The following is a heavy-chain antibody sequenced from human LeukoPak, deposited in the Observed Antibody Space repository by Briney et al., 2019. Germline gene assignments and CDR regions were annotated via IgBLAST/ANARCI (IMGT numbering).Heavy chain of an antibody. CDR1: GGSFSGYY. D-gene: IGHD4-17*01. CDR3: ARKQYGDYAPFDP. Sequence: SETLSLTCAVYGGSFSGYYWSWIRQPPGKGLEWVGEINHSGSTNYNPSLKSRVTISVDTSKTQFSLTLSPVTAADRAVYYCARKQYGDYAPFDPWGQGTLVTVSS. CDR2: INHSGST. J-gene: IGHJ5*02. V-gene: IGHV4-34*01.